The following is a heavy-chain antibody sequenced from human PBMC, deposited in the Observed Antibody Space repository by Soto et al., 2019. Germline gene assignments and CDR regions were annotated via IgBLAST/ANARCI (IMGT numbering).Heavy chain of an antibody. Sequence: SETLSLTCTVSGGSISSYYWSWIRQPAGKGLEWIGRVFTSGNTNDNPSLQSRVTMSVDTSKNQFSLKLSSVTAAYTAVYYCVSSFFYDNTADHSSDAFDIWGQGTMFTVSS. CDR1: GGSISSYY. D-gene: IGHD3-22*01. V-gene: IGHV4-4*07. CDR2: VFTSGNT. J-gene: IGHJ3*02. CDR3: VSSFFYDNTADHSSDAFDI.